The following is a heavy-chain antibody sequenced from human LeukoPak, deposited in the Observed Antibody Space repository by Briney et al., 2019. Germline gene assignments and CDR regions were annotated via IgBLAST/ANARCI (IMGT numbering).Heavy chain of an antibody. V-gene: IGHV3-33*01. J-gene: IGHJ4*02. D-gene: IGHD3-9*01. CDR3: ARTAYYDISTGYPYYFDY. CDR2: IWYDGSNK. Sequence: GGSLRLSCAASGFTFSSYGMHWVRQAPGKGLEWVAVIWYDGSNKYYADSVKGRFTISRDNSKNTLYLQMNSLRAEDTAVYYCARTAYYDISTGYPYYFDYWGQGTLVTVSS. CDR1: GFTFSSYG.